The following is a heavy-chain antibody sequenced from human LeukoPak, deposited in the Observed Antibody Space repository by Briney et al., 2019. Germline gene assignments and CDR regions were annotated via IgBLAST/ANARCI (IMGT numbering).Heavy chain of an antibody. V-gene: IGHV1-2*06. CDR3: ARSVGATPPDY. CDR2: INPNSGGT. CDR1: GYTFTGYY. D-gene: IGHD1-26*01. Sequence: GASVKVSCKASGYTFTGYYMHWVRQAPGQGLECMGRINPNSGGTNYAQKFQGRVTMTRDTSISTAYMELRSLRSDDTAVYYCARSVGATPPDYWGQGTLVTVSS. J-gene: IGHJ4*02.